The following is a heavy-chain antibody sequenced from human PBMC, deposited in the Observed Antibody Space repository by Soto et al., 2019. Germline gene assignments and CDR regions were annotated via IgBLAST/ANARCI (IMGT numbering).Heavy chain of an antibody. CDR1: GYTFTXYY. CDR2: INPSGGST. V-gene: IGHV1-46*03. J-gene: IGHJ3*02. Sequence: ASVKVSCKASGYTFTXYYMHWVRQAPGQGLEWMGIINPSGGSTSYAQKFQGRVTMTRDTSTSTVYMELSSLRSEDTAVYYCARVAPFTMIVVVMGGAFDIWAQGILVSLSS. CDR3: ARVAPFTMIVVVMGGAFDI. D-gene: IGHD3-22*01.